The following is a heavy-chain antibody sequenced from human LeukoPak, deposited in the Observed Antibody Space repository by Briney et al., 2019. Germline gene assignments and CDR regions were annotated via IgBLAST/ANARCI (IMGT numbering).Heavy chain of an antibody. CDR2: IIPIFGTA. Sequence: ASVKVSCKAPGGTFSSYAISWVRQAPGQGLEWMGGIIPIFGTANYAQKFQGRVTITTDESTSTAYMELSSLRSEDTAVYYCARGGGYYYYMDVWGKGTTVTVSS. CDR3: ARGGGYYYYMDV. D-gene: IGHD3-10*01. CDR1: GGTFSSYA. V-gene: IGHV1-69*05. J-gene: IGHJ6*03.